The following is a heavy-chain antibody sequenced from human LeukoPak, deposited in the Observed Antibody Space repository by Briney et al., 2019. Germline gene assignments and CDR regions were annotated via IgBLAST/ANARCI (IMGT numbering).Heavy chain of an antibody. D-gene: IGHD2-2*01. CDR3: ARGLGYCTSTTCLLPFDY. CDR1: GFTVSTYY. J-gene: IGHJ4*02. CDR2: IYSCGST. V-gene: IGHV3-53*01. Sequence: PGGSLRLSCAASGFTVSTYYMTWVRQAPGKGLECVSVIYSCGSTYYADSVKGRFTVSRDNSKNTLYLQMNSLRAEDTAMYYCARGLGYCTSTTCLLPFDYWGQGTLVTVSS.